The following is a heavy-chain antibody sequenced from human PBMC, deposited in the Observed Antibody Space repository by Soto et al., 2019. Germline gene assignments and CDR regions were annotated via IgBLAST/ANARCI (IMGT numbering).Heavy chain of an antibody. CDR1: GYTFTGYY. J-gene: IGHJ4*02. Sequence: ASVKVSCKASGYTFTGYYMHWVRQAPGQGLEWMGWINPNSGGTNYAQKFQGWVTMTRDTSISTAYMELSRLRSDDTAVYYCARDHGSTSFDLTFDYWGQGTLVTVSS. CDR2: INPNSGGT. D-gene: IGHD2-2*01. V-gene: IGHV1-2*04. CDR3: ARDHGSTSFDLTFDY.